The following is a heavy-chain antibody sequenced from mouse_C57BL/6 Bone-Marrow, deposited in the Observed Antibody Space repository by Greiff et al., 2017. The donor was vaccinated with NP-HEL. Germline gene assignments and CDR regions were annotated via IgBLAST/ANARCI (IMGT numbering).Heavy chain of an antibody. CDR2: INPSSGYT. CDR1: GYTFTSYT. CDR3: AKLPWFAY. Sequence: VQLQQSGAELARPGASVKTSCKASGYTFTSYTMHWVKQRPGQGLEWIGYINPSSGYTKYNQKFKDKATLTADKSSSTAYMQLSSLTSEDSAVYYCAKLPWFAYWGQGTLVTVSA. J-gene: IGHJ3*01. V-gene: IGHV1-4*01.